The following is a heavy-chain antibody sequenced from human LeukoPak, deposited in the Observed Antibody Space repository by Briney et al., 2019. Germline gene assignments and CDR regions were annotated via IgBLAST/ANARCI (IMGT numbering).Heavy chain of an antibody. CDR2: IYYSGST. Sequence: PSETLSLTCTVSGGSISSYYWSWIRQPAGKGLEWIGYIYYSGSTNYNPSLKSQVTISVDTSKNQFSLKLSSVTAADTAVYYCASNHYDSSGYHHWGQGTLVTVSS. CDR1: GGSISSYY. V-gene: IGHV4-59*08. CDR3: ASNHYDSSGYHH. J-gene: IGHJ5*02. D-gene: IGHD3-22*01.